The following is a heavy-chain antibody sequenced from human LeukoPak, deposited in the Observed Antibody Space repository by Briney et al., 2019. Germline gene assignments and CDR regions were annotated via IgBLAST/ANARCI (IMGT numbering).Heavy chain of an antibody. Sequence: GGSLRLSCAASGFTFSSYAMSWVRQAPGKGLEWVSAIIGSGGSTYYADSVKGRFTISRDNSKNTLYLQMNSLRAEDTAVYYCAKDLSRSRDGYNWPGAFDIWGQGTMVTVSS. V-gene: IGHV3-23*01. CDR3: AKDLSRSRDGYNWPGAFDI. CDR1: GFTFSSYA. CDR2: IIGSGGST. D-gene: IGHD5-24*01. J-gene: IGHJ3*02.